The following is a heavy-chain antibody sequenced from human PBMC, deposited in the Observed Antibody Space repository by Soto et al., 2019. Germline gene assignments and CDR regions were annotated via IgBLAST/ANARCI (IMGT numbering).Heavy chain of an antibody. Sequence: SETLSLTCTVSGGSISSSSYYWGWIRQPPGKGLEWIGSIYYSGSTYYNPSLKSRVTISVDTSKNQFSLKLSSVTAADTAVYYCARGWEDYYDSTIDYWGQGTLVTVS. V-gene: IGHV4-39*01. J-gene: IGHJ4*02. CDR2: IYYSGST. D-gene: IGHD3-22*01. CDR3: ARGWEDYYDSTIDY. CDR1: GGSISSSSYY.